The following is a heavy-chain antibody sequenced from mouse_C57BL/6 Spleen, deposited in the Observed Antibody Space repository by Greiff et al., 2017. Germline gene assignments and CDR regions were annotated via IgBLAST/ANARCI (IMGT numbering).Heavy chain of an antibody. D-gene: IGHD2-3*01. V-gene: IGHV1-55*01. CDR3: ARDGYYRFAY. CDR2: IYPGSGST. CDR1: GYTFTSYW. J-gene: IGHJ3*01. Sequence: VQLQQSGAELVKPGASVTMSCKASGYTFTSYWITWVKQRPGQGLEWIGVIYPGSGSTNYNEKFKSKATLTVDTSSSTAYMQLSSLTSEYSAVYDCARDGYYRFAYWGQGTLVTVSA.